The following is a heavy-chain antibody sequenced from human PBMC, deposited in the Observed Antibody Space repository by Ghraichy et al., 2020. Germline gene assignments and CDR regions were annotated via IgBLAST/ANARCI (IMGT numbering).Heavy chain of an antibody. CDR2: INSDGSNT. V-gene: IGHV3-74*01. CDR1: GFTFSSYW. CDR3: ARGRSGYSGYDPLDY. D-gene: IGHD5-12*01. J-gene: IGHJ4*02. Sequence: GESLNISCTASGFTFSSYWMHWVRQASGKRLVWVSRINSDGSNTFSADSVRSRFTNSRDNAKKSLYLQMNSLRDDDTAVYYCARGRSGYSGYDPLDYWGQGTLVTVSS.